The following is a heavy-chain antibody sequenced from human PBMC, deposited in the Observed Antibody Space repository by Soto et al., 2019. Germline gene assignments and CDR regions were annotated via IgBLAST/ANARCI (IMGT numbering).Heavy chain of an antibody. CDR2: IDWDDDK. D-gene: IGHD2-2*01. CDR3: ARTIVVVPAARDYYYYGMDV. CDR1: GFSLSTSGMC. V-gene: IGHV2-70*01. Sequence: SGPTLVNPTQTLTLTCTFSGFSLSTSGMCVSWIRQPPGKALEWLALIDWDDDKYYSTSLKTRLTISKDTSKNQVVLTMTNMDPVDTATYYCARTIVVVPAARDYYYYGMDVWGQGTTVTVSS. J-gene: IGHJ6*02.